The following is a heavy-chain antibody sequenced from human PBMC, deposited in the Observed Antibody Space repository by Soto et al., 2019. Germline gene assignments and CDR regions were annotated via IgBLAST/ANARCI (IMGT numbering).Heavy chain of an antibody. V-gene: IGHV1-18*01. D-gene: IGHD5-12*01. CDR3: ARDGVKWLRLPIDYYYGMDV. CDR1: GYTFTSYG. Sequence: ASVKVSCKASGYTFTSYGISWVRQAPGQGLEWMGWISAYNGNTNYAQKLQGRVTMTTDTSTSTAYMELRSLRSDDTAVYYCARDGVKWLRLPIDYYYGMDVWGQGTTVTVSS. CDR2: ISAYNGNT. J-gene: IGHJ6*02.